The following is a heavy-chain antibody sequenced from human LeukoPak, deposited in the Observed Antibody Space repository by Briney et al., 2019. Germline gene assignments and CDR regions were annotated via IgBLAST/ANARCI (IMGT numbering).Heavy chain of an antibody. CDR1: GFTFSSYA. J-gene: IGHJ5*02. Sequence: PGGSLRLSCAASGFTFSSYAMSWVRQAPGKGLEWVSTLSGDSNYIYYGDSVQGRFTISRDNAKNSLYLQMNSLRADDTAIYYCARSYGSGTYPHWFDPWGQGTLVTVSS. V-gene: IGHV3-21*01. CDR3: ARSYGSGTYPHWFDP. D-gene: IGHD3-10*01. CDR2: LSGDSNYI.